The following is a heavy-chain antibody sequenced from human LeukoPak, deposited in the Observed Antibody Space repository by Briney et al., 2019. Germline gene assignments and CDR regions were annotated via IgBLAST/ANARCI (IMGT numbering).Heavy chain of an antibody. CDR1: GGSISSSSYC. CDR2: IYYSGST. J-gene: IGHJ5*02. D-gene: IGHD2-2*01. Sequence: PSETLSLTCTVSGGSISSSSYCWGWIRQPPGKGREWIGSIYYSGSTYYNPSLKSRVTISVDASKNQFSLKLSSVTAADTAVYYCARRGVVVVPAAIIGSNNWFDPWGQGTLVTVSS. CDR3: ARRGVVVVPAAIIGSNNWFDP. V-gene: IGHV4-39*01.